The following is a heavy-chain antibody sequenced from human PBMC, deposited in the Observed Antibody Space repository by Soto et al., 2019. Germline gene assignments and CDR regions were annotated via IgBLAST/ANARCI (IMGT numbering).Heavy chain of an antibody. CDR1: GGTFNTYT. V-gene: IGHV1-69*01. CDR3: ARLPRYSYPTSDQLDN. D-gene: IGHD2-15*01. Sequence: QVHLVQSGSEVKKPGSSVTVSCKASGGTFNTYTFSWVRQAPGQGLEWMCSILPIMGSVNYAHDFRGRLSITADPSTTTAYMELTSLTSHDTAIYYCARLPRYSYPTSDQLDNWGQRTLVTVSS. J-gene: IGHJ4*02. CDR2: ILPIMGSV.